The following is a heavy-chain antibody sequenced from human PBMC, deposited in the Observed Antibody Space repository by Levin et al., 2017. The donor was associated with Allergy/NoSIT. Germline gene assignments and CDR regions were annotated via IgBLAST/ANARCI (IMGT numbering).Heavy chain of an antibody. CDR1: GFTFSHYS. Sequence: GESLKISCAASGFTFSHYSMNWVRQAPGKGLEWVSYVSSSGNTIYYADSVKGRFTISRDNAQNSLYLQMNSLRIEDTGLYYCVSDGSGGDYYAYWGQGSLVTVS. CDR3: VSDGSGGDYYAY. J-gene: IGHJ4*02. D-gene: IGHD2-8*02. CDR2: VSSSGNTI. V-gene: IGHV3-48*01.